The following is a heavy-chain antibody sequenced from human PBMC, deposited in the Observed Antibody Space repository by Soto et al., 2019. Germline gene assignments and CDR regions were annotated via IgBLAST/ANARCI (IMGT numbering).Heavy chain of an antibody. J-gene: IGHJ4*02. CDR1: GGTFSSYA. CDR3: ARGYSSGWYRRFDY. Sequence: ASVKVSCKASGGTFSSYAISWVRQAPGQGLEWMGGIIPIFGTANYAQKFQGRVTITADESTSTAYMELSSLRSEDTAVYYCARGYSSGWYRRFDYWGQGTPVTVSS. D-gene: IGHD6-19*01. CDR2: IIPIFGTA. V-gene: IGHV1-69*13.